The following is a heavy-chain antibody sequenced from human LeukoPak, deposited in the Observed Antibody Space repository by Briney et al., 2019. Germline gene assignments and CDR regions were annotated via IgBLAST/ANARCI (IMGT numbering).Heavy chain of an antibody. CDR1: GGSISSSSYY. D-gene: IGHD2-2*01. CDR3: ARHRTPNIVVVPAAIPD. CDR2: IYYSGST. J-gene: IGHJ4*02. V-gene: IGHV4-39*01. Sequence: SETLSLTCTVSGGSISSSSYYWGWIRQPPGRGLEWIGSIYYSGSTYYNPSLKSRVTISVDTSKNQFSLKLSSVTAADTAVYYCARHRTPNIVVVPAAIPDWGQGTLVTVSS.